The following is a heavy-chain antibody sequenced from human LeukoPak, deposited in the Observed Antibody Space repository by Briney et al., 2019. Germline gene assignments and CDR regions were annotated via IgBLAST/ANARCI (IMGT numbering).Heavy chain of an antibody. CDR2: INPSGGST. J-gene: IGHJ4*02. D-gene: IGHD3-10*01. Sequence: ASVKVSCKASGYTFTSYYMHWVRQAPGQGLEWMGIINPSGGSTSYAQKFQGRVTMTRDTSTSTVYMELSSLRSEDTAVYYCARDSYYGSGSYYVDSEYWGQGTVVTVSS. CDR1: GYTFTSYY. V-gene: IGHV1-46*01. CDR3: ARDSYYGSGSYYVDSEY.